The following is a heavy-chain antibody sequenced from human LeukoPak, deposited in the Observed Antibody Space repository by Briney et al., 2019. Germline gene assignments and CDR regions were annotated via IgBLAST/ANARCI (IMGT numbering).Heavy chain of an antibody. D-gene: IGHD3-3*01. Sequence: ASVKVSCKASGGAFSSYAISWVRQAPGQGLEWMGWISAYNGNTNYAQKLQGRVTMTTDTSTSTAYMELRSLRSDDTAVYYCARGPPPYYDFWSGYYGYWGQGTLVTVSS. CDR1: GGAFSSYA. CDR3: ARGPPPYYDFWSGYYGY. V-gene: IGHV1-18*01. CDR2: ISAYNGNT. J-gene: IGHJ4*02.